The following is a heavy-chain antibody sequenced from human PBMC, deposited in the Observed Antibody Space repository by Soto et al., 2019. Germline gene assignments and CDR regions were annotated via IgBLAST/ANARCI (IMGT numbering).Heavy chain of an antibody. CDR2: IIPIFGTA. V-gene: IGHV1-69*01. D-gene: IGHD3-22*01. CDR1: GGTFSSYA. CDR3: ARPTAPTYYYDSSGYYYAFDI. Sequence: QVQLVQSGAEVKKPGSSVKVSCKASGGTFSSYAISWVRQAPGQGLEWMGGIIPIFGTANYAQKFQGRVTITADESTSTDYMELSSLRSEDTAVYYCARPTAPTYYYDSSGYYYAFDIWGQGTMVTVSS. J-gene: IGHJ3*02.